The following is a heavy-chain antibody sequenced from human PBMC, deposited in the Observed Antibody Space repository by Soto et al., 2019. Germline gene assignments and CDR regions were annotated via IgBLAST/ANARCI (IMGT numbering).Heavy chain of an antibody. CDR3: ARVAY. CDR1: GFTFSSYE. CDR2: ISSSGSTI. V-gene: IGHV3-48*03. J-gene: IGHJ4*02. Sequence: TGGSLRLCCATSGFTFSSYEMNWVRQAPGKGLEWVSYISSSGSTIYYADSVKGRFIISRDNAQNSLFLQMNTLRPEDTAMYYCARVAYWGPGTQVTVSS.